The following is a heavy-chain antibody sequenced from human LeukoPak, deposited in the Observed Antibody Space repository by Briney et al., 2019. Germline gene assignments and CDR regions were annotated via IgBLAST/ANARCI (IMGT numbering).Heavy chain of an antibody. CDR2: ISSSSSTI. CDR1: GFTFSSYS. D-gene: IGHD3-16*01. CDR3: ARGFQGMIRFGG. J-gene: IGHJ4*02. Sequence: GGSLRLSCAASGFTFSSYSMNWVRQAPGEGLEWVSYISSSSSTIYYADSVKGRFTISRDNAKNSLYLQMNSLRAEDTAVYYCARGFQGMIRFGGWGQGTLVTVSS. V-gene: IGHV3-48*01.